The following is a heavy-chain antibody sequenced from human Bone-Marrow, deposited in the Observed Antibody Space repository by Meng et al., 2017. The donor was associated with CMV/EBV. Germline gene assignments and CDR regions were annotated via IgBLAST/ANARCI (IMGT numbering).Heavy chain of an antibody. Sequence: GGSLRLSCAASGFTFDDYGMSWVRQAPGKGLEWVSGINWNGGSTGYADSVKGRFTISRDNAKNFLFLQMNSLRAEDTALYCCARVATGSWGLNDWGQGTPVTGSS. CDR1: GFTFDDYG. V-gene: IGHV3-20*04. CDR2: INWNGGST. D-gene: IGHD1-26*01. J-gene: IGHJ4*02. CDR3: ARVATGSWGLND.